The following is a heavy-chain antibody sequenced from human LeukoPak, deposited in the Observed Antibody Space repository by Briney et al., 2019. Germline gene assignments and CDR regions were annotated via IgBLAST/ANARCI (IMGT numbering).Heavy chain of an antibody. CDR3: ARQNFRWELPGY. CDR2: NYYSGST. Sequence: SETLSLTCTVSGGSISSYYWSWIRQPPGKGLEWIGYNYYSGSTNYNPSLESRVTISVDTSKNQFSLRLSSVTAADTAVYYCARQNFRWELPGYWGQGTLVTVSS. V-gene: IGHV4-59*08. J-gene: IGHJ4*02. D-gene: IGHD1-26*01. CDR1: GGSISSYY.